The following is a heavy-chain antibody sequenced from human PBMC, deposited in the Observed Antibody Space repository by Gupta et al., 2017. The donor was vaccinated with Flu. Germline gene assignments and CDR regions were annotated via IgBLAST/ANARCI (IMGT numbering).Heavy chain of an antibody. CDR1: GGTFNSNA. Sequence: QVQLVQSGAEVQKPGSSVKVSCKASGGTFNSNAISWVRQAPGQGLEWMGGIIPIFGTAKYAQKFQGRVTISADKSTTTAYMEMSGLISEDTAVYYGARPGGFTGYHLYFDSWGQGTLITVSS. CDR3: ARPGGFTGYHLYFDS. V-gene: IGHV1-69*06. D-gene: IGHD5-12*01. J-gene: IGHJ4*02. CDR2: IIPIFGTA.